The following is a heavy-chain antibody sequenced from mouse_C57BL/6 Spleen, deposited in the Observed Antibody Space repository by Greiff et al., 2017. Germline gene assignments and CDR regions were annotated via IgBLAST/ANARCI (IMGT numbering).Heavy chain of an antibody. V-gene: IGHV1-55*01. CDR1: GYTFTSYW. D-gene: IGHD1-1*01. Sequence: VQLQQPGAELVKPGASVKMSCKASGYTFTSYWITWVKQRPGQGLEWIGDIYPGSGSTNYNEKFKSKATLTVDTSSSTAYMQLSRLTSEDSAVXYCARSNYYGSSYESYYAMDYWGQGTSVTVSS. CDR3: ARSNYYGSSYESYYAMDY. CDR2: IYPGSGST. J-gene: IGHJ4*01.